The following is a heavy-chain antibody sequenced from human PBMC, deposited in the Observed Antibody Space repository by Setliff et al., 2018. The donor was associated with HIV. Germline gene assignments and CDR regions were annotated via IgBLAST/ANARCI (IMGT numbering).Heavy chain of an antibody. Sequence: PSETLSLTCTVSGGSISSSSYYWGWIRQPPGKGLEWIVSIPYSGSTYYNPSLKSRVSLSVDTSKNQFSLKLTSVTTADTAVYYCARGYYGSGSYSGWFDPWGQGTLVTVSS. D-gene: IGHD3-10*01. CDR1: GGSISSSSYY. CDR3: ARGYYGSGSYSGWFDP. V-gene: IGHV4-39*07. CDR2: IPYSGST. J-gene: IGHJ5*02.